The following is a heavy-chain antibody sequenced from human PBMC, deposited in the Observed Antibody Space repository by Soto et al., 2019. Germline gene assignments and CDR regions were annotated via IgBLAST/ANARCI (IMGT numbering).Heavy chain of an antibody. CDR3: ATSYDYKTLPFEV. CDR2: IYYSGST. J-gene: IGHJ4*02. D-gene: IGHD5-12*01. Sequence: SETLSLTCTVSGDSISSNNYYWSWIRQPPGKGLEWIGYIYYSGSTNYNPSLKSRVTISVDTSKNQFSLKLSSVTAADTAVYYCATSYDYKTLPFEVWGKGTLVTVS. CDR1: GDSISSNNYY. V-gene: IGHV4-61*01.